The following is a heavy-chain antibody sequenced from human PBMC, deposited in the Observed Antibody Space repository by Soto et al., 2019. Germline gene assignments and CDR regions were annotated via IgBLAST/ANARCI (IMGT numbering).Heavy chain of an antibody. CDR2: IYYSGST. CDR3: ATRAADYDFWSGYYSYYYYMDV. D-gene: IGHD3-3*01. CDR1: GGSISSYY. J-gene: IGHJ6*03. V-gene: IGHV4-59*08. Sequence: QVQLQESGPGLVKPSETLSLTCTVSGGSISSYYWSWIRQPPGKGLEWIGYIYYSGSTNYNPSLKSRLTISVATSKNHFSPKLSSVTAADTAVYYCATRAADYDFWSGYYSYYYYMDVWGKGTTVTVSS.